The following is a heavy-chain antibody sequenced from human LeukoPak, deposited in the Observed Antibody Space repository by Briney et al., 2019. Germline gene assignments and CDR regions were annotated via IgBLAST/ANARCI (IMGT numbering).Heavy chain of an antibody. J-gene: IGHJ3*02. CDR2: INPNSGGT. Sequence: ASVKVSCKPSGYTFTGYYIHWVRQAPGQGLEWMGWINPNSGGTSCAQKFQGRVTMTRDTSISTAYMEMSRLRYDDTAVYYCARDPTEISRSYYYDSSSLGAFDIWGEREMVTVSS. V-gene: IGHV1-2*02. CDR1: GYTFTGYY. CDR3: ARDPTEISRSYYYDSSSLGAFDI. D-gene: IGHD3-22*01.